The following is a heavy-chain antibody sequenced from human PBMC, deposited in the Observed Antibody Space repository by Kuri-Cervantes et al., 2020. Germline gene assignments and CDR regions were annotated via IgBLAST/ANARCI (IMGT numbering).Heavy chain of an antibody. CDR3: ARDSEYFDWLLPAGYYYGMDV. J-gene: IGHJ6*02. D-gene: IGHD3-9*01. CDR1: GFTFSSYA. Sequence: GESLKISCAASGFTFSSYAMSWVRQAPGKGLEWVTSISGSGGYTYYADSVKGRFTISRDNSKNTLYLQMNSLRAEDTAVYYCARDSEYFDWLLPAGYYYGMDVWGQGTTVTVSS. V-gene: IGHV3-23*01. CDR2: ISGSGGYT.